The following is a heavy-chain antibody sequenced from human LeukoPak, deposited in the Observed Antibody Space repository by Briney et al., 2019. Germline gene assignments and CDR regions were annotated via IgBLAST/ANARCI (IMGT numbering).Heavy chain of an antibody. V-gene: IGHV1-46*01. D-gene: IGHD6-13*01. CDR3: ARGPTEYSSSWRLDY. J-gene: IGHJ4*02. CDR1: GYTFTSYH. Sequence: ASVKVSCKASGYTFTSYHMHWVRQAPGQGLEWMGIINPSGGSTSYAQKFQGRVTMTRDMSTSTVYMELSSLRSEDTAVYYCARGPTEYSSSWRLDYWGQGTLVTVSS. CDR2: INPSGGST.